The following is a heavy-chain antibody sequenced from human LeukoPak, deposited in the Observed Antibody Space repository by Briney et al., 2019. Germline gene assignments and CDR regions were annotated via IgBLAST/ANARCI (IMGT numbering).Heavy chain of an antibody. Sequence: GGTLRLSCAASGFTFSNYAMSWVSQAPGKGLEWVSTISIGGGSTYYADSVKGRFTISRDNAQNTLYLEMNSLRAEDTAVYNCAKVKSEKQWLAPFDSLGQGTLVTVSS. CDR2: ISIGGGST. V-gene: IGHV3-23*01. CDR3: AKVKSEKQWLAPFDS. J-gene: IGHJ4*02. D-gene: IGHD6-19*01. CDR1: GFTFSNYA.